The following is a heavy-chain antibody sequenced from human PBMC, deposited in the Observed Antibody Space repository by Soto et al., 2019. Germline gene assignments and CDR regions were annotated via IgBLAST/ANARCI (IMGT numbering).Heavy chain of an antibody. CDR3: ARGVTIFGVVIHKDYYYYYYMDV. CDR1: GYTFTNFG. J-gene: IGHJ6*03. D-gene: IGHD3-3*01. V-gene: IGHV1-18*01. CDR2: ISAYNGNT. Sequence: ASVKVSCKASGYTFTNFGISWVRQAPGQGLEWMGWISAYNGNTNYAQKLQGRVTMTTDTSTSTAYMELRSLRSDDTAVYYCARGVTIFGVVIHKDYYYYYYMDVWGKGTTVTVSS.